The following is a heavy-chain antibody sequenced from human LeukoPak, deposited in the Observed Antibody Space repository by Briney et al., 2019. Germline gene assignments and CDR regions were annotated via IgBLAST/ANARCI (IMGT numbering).Heavy chain of an antibody. D-gene: IGHD3-9*01. Sequence: SVKVSCKASGGTFSSYAISWVRQAPGQGLEWMGGIIPIFGTANYAQKFQGRVTITADESTSTAYMELSSLRSEDTAVYYCASRLSGYFDWLLYPQDAFDIWGQGTMVTVSS. CDR1: GGTFSSYA. V-gene: IGHV1-69*13. CDR3: ASRLSGYFDWLLYPQDAFDI. J-gene: IGHJ3*02. CDR2: IIPIFGTA.